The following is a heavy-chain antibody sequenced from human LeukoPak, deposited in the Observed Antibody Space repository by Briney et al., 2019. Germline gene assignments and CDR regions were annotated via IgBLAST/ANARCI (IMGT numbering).Heavy chain of an antibody. CDR2: IYHSGTT. CDR3: ARQGGYNQDY. J-gene: IGHJ4*02. CDR1: GDSVRRSNW. Sequence: SETLSLTCAVSGDSVRRSNWWSWVRQPPGKGLEWIGEIYHSGTTNYNPSLKSRVTISLDKSKNQFSLKLSSVTAADTAVYYCARQGGYNQDYWGQGILVTVPS. V-gene: IGHV4-4*02. D-gene: IGHD3-22*01.